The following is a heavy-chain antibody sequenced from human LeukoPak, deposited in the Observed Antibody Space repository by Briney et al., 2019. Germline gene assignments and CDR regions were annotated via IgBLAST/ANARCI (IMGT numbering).Heavy chain of an antibody. CDR1: GFTFFSYP. V-gene: IGHV3-23*01. J-gene: IGHJ2*01. Sequence: GSLRLSCAASGFTFFSYPMDWVRQAPGKGLEWVSAISGSGGSTYYADSVKGRLTISRDNPKHTLYLQMNSLRAEDTAVYYCARDGEPRLDWYFDLWGRGTLVTVSS. CDR3: ARDGEPRLDWYFDL. CDR2: ISGSGGST. D-gene: IGHD2-21*01.